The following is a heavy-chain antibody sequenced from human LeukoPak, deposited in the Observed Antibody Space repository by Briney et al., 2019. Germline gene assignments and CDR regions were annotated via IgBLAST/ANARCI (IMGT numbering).Heavy chain of an antibody. Sequence: GASVKVSCKASGYTFTSYYMHWVRQAPGQGLEWVGIINPSGGSTSYAQKFQGRVTMTRDTSMSTVYMELSSLRSEDTAVYYCARAGGDYCDSSGYTKPAAFDIWGQGTMVTVSS. CDR3: ARAGGDYCDSSGYTKPAAFDI. CDR2: INPSGGST. V-gene: IGHV1-46*01. D-gene: IGHD3-22*01. CDR1: GYTFTSYY. J-gene: IGHJ3*02.